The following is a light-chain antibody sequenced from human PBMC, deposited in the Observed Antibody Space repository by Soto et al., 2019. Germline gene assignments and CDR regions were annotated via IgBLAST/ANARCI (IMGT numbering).Light chain of an antibody. J-gene: IGKJ5*01. Sequence: PGDTATLSCGASQSVSSSLAWYQQRPGQAPRLLIYDASSRATGIPARFSGSGSGTDFTPTTSSLEPEDFAVYYCHHRGSGITFGQGTRLEIK. V-gene: IGKV3-11*01. CDR3: HHRGSGIT. CDR1: QSVSSS. CDR2: DAS.